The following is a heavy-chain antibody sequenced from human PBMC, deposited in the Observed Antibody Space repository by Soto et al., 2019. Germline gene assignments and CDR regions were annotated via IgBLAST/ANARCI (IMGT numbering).Heavy chain of an antibody. Sequence: SETLSLTCTVSGGSFNTGGYYWSWVRQRPEKGLEWIGYFYDSGHTYYNPSLKSRPAISLDTSKSQFSLKLSSVTAADTALYFCARMPFGAFDYWGQGILVTVSS. D-gene: IGHD3-3*01. V-gene: IGHV4-31*03. CDR2: FYDSGHT. J-gene: IGHJ4*02. CDR3: ARMPFGAFDY. CDR1: GGSFNTGGYY.